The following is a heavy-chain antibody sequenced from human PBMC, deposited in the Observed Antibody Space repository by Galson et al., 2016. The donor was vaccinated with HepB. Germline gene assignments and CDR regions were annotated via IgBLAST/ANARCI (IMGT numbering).Heavy chain of an antibody. CDR3: ARDLSPSYADNWYDALDL. D-gene: IGHD2-2*01. Sequence: SLRLSCAVSGFTVSNNYMSWVRQAPGNGPEWVANINQGGRQTFYADSVKGRFTISRDNAKNSLYLQMHSLRPEDTAVYYCARDLSPSYADNWYDALDLWGQGTLVTVSS. V-gene: IGHV3-7*04. J-gene: IGHJ3*01. CDR1: GFTVSNNY. CDR2: INQGGRQT.